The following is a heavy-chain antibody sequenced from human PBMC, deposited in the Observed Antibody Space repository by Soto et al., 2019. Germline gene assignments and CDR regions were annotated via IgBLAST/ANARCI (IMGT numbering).Heavy chain of an antibody. D-gene: IGHD2-21*01. CDR1: GFTFSTYA. J-gene: IGHJ6*02. CDR2: ITSSGGNT. CDR3: ARRIPFGYGMDV. Sequence: EVQLVESGGGLVQPGGSLRLSCAASGFTFSTYAMQWVRQAPGKGLEYVSAITSSGGNTDYASYVKGRFTISRDNSKNTMYLQMGSLRAEDMAVYYCARRIPFGYGMDVWGQGTTVTVSS. V-gene: IGHV3-64*01.